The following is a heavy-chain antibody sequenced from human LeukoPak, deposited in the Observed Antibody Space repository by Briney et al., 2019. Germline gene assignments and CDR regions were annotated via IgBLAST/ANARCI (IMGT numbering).Heavy chain of an antibody. CDR3: ARRSVYYYSSGYYSYFDY. J-gene: IGHJ4*02. V-gene: IGHV4-59*01. D-gene: IGHD3-22*01. Sequence: SETLSLTCTVSGGSISSYYWSWIRQPPAKGLDWIGYIYYIGSTNYNPPLKSRATISVDTSKHQLSLKLSSVTAADTAVYYCARRSVYYYSSGYYSYFDYWGQGTLVTVSS. CDR2: IYYIGST. CDR1: GGSISSYY.